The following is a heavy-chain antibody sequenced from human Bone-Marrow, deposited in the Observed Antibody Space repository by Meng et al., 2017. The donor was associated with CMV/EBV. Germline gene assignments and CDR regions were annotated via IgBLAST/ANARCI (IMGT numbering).Heavy chain of an antibody. CDR2: INPSGGST. D-gene: IGHD3-3*01. J-gene: IGHJ4*02. Sequence: SCKASGYTFTGYYMHWVRQAPGQGLEWMGWINPSGGSTSYAQKFQGRVTMTRDTSTSTVYMELSSLRSEDTAVYYCARAGVLRFCADWGQGTLVTVSS. V-gene: IGHV1-46*01. CDR1: GYTFTGYY. CDR3: ARAGVLRFCAD.